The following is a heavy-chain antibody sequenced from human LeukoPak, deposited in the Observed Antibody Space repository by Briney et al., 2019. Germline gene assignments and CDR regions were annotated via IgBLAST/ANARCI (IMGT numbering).Heavy chain of an antibody. V-gene: IGHV1-69*13. Sequence: SVKVSCKASGGTFSSYAISWVRQAPGQGLEWMGGIIPIFGTANYAQKFQGRVTITADESTSTAYMELSSLRSEDTAVYYCAGALSSLLPPGDYWGQGTLVTVSS. CDR1: GGTFSSYA. D-gene: IGHD1-26*01. J-gene: IGHJ4*02. CDR2: IIPIFGTA. CDR3: AGALSSLLPPGDY.